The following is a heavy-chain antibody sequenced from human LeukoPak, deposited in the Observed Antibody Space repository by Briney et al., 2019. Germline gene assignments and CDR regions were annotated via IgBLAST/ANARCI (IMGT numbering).Heavy chain of an antibody. V-gene: IGHV1-18*01. CDR3: ARDLVRYLDWLSHAFDI. CDR1: GYTFTSYG. Sequence: ASVKVSCKASGYTFTSYGISWVRQAPGQGLEWMGWISAYNGNTNYAQKLQGRVTMTTDTSTSTAYMELRSLRSDDTAVYYCARDLVRYLDWLSHAFDIWGQGTMVTVSS. D-gene: IGHD3-9*01. J-gene: IGHJ3*02. CDR2: ISAYNGNT.